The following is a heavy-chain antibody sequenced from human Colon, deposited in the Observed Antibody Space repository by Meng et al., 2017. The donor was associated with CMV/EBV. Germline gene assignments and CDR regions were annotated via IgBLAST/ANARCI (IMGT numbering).Heavy chain of an antibody. CDR2: IYEPGST. CDR1: GGSVSSSSYY. J-gene: IGHJ6*02. V-gene: IGHV4-39*07. D-gene: IGHD3-16*02. CDR3: ASAGVVDLPQHDSEMDV. Sequence: SETLSLTCTVSGGSVSSSSYYWGWLRQPPGKGLEWIASIYEPGSTYYNPSLRSRTTISFDTSKNQFSLRLTSVTAADTAVYFCASAGVVDLPQHDSEMDVWGPGTTVTVSS.